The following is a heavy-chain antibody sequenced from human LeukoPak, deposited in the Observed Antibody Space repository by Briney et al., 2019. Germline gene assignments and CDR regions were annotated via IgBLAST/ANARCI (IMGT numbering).Heavy chain of an antibody. D-gene: IGHD3-9*01. V-gene: IGHV1-8*01. Sequence: ASVKVSCKASGYTFTSYDINWVRQATGQGLEWLGWMNPNSGTTAYAQKFQGRVTMSRDTSIRTAYMELSSLGSEDTAVYYCARNYDILTGYYYFDYWGQGTLVTVSS. CDR1: GYTFTSYD. CDR3: ARNYDILTGYYYFDY. J-gene: IGHJ4*02. CDR2: MNPNSGTT.